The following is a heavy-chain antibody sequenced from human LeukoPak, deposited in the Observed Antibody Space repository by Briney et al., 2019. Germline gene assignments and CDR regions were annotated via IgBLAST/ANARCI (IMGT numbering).Heavy chain of an antibody. J-gene: IGHJ6*02. Sequence: SETLSLTCTVSGGSISSYYWSWIRQPPGKGLEWIGYIYYSGSTNYNPSLKSRVTISVDTSKNQFSLKLSSVTAADTAVYYCARVLKNYCYGMDVWGQGTTVTVSS. CDR3: ARVLKNYCYGMDV. CDR1: GGSISSYY. CDR2: IYYSGST. V-gene: IGHV4-59*12. D-gene: IGHD2-8*01.